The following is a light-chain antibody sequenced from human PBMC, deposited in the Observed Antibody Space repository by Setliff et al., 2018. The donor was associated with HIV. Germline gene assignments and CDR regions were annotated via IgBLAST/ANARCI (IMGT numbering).Light chain of an antibody. Sequence: QSVLSQPASVSASPGQSVSISCTGSGRDLGNFSFVSWYQQYPGDAPQLIIYEINNRPSGVSSRFSGSKSGNTASLTISDLQAQDEADYYCGSCTSTSPCAFGTGTKGTVL. J-gene: IGLJ1*01. V-gene: IGLV2-14*01. CDR2: EIN. CDR1: GRDLGNFSF. CDR3: GSCTSTSPCA.